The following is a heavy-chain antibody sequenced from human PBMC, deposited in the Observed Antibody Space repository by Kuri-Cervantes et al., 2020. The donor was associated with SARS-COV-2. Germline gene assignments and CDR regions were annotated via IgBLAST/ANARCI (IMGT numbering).Heavy chain of an antibody. CDR1: GFTVNTYS. CDR3: ARDGGSSGYDIDY. Sequence: GESLKISCAASGFTVNTYSMNWVRQVPGKGLEWVSYISSSSSTIYYADSVKGRFTISRDNAKNSLYLQMNSLRDEDTAVYYCARDGGSSGYDIDYWGQGTLVTVSS. CDR2: ISSSSSTI. D-gene: IGHD3-22*01. J-gene: IGHJ4*02. V-gene: IGHV3-48*02.